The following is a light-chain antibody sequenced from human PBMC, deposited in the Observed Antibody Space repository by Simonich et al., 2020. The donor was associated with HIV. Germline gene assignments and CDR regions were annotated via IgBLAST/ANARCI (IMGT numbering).Light chain of an antibody. CDR1: QSVSSH. CDR2: GAS. Sequence: EIVMTQSPATLSVSPGEKATLSCRARQSVSSHLAWYQKKPGQAPRLLIYGASTRATGIPARFSGSGSGKEFTLTISSMQSEDFAVYYCQQYNNWPPGTFGQGTKLEIK. CDR3: QQYNNWPPGT. J-gene: IGKJ2*01. V-gene: IGKV3-15*01.